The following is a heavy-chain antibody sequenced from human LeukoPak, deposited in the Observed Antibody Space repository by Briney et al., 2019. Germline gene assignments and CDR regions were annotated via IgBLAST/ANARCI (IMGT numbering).Heavy chain of an antibody. CDR1: GFTFSSYA. Sequence: GGSLRLSCAASGFTFSSYAMSWARQAPGKGLEWVSAISGSGGSTYYADSVKGRFTISRDNSKNTLYLQMNSLRAEDTAVYYCAKVDIVVVVAALFDYWGQGTLVTVSS. D-gene: IGHD2-15*01. J-gene: IGHJ4*02. V-gene: IGHV3-23*01. CDR3: AKVDIVVVVAALFDY. CDR2: ISGSGGST.